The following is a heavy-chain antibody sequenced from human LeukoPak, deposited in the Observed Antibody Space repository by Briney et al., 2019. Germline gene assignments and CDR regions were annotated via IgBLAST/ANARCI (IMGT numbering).Heavy chain of an antibody. CDR1: GFTFSNYL. CDR2: ISSTGGTT. D-gene: IGHD2-15*01. J-gene: IGHJ3*02. CDR3: ARGYSRAAFDI. V-gene: IGHV3-48*01. Sequence: GGSLRLSCAASGFTFSNYLINWVRQAPGKGLEWVSFISSTGGTTYYADSVKGRFTVSRDNAKNSLLLQMNSLRVEDTALYFCARGYSRAAFDIWGPGTLITVSS.